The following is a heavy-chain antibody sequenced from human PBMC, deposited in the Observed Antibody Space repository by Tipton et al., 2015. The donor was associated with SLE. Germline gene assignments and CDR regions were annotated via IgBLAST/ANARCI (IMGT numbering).Heavy chain of an antibody. Sequence: TLSLTCSVSGDSMSNYYWSWIRQPPGKGLEWIAYIHYSGSTNYNPSLKSRVTISVDTSKNEFSVRLSSVTAADTAVYYCAREACSGGNCWFDYWGQGTLVTVSS. CDR3: AREACSGGNCWFDY. D-gene: IGHD2-15*01. CDR1: GDSMSNYY. V-gene: IGHV4-59*01. CDR2: IHYSGST. J-gene: IGHJ4*02.